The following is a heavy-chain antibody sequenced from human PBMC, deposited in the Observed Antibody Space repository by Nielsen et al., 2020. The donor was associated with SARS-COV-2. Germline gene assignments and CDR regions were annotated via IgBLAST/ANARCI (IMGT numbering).Heavy chain of an antibody. D-gene: IGHD5-12*01. Sequence: GESLKISCSASGFTFSTYAMHWVRQAPGKGLECVSSLCSSEYSTYYADSVKGRFTISRDNPKNTLYLQMSSLRPEDSGVYYCVRDFGGSSGYERDYWGQGTLVTVSS. V-gene: IGHV3-64D*09. J-gene: IGHJ4*02. CDR2: LCSSEYST. CDR3: VRDFGGSSGYERDY. CDR1: GFTFSTYA.